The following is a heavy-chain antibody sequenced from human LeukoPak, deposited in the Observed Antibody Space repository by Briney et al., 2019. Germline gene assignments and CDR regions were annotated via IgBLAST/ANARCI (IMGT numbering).Heavy chain of an antibody. CDR3: AKRVIMSSSWFDP. CDR1: LGSLSRSTYY. J-gene: IGHJ5*02. V-gene: IGHV4-39*01. Sequence: KPLETLSLTPTLSLGSLSRSTYYGGSIRQPPGNGLEWMRSIYDSGSTYYSPSLKSRVTISVATSNNQCSLTLSSVTAEDTAVYYCAKRVIMSSSWFDPWGQGTLVTVS. CDR2: IYDSGST. D-gene: IGHD3-10*01.